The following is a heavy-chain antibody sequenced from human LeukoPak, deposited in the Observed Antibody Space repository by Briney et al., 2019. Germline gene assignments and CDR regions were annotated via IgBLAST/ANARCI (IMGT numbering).Heavy chain of an antibody. D-gene: IGHD3-3*01. Sequence: SETLSLTCAVYGGSFSGYYWSWIRQPPGKGLEWIGYIYYSGSTYYNPSLKSRVTISVDTSKNQFSLKLSSVTAADTAVYYCARVITVLRFLEWFPPYGMDVWGQGTTVTVSS. V-gene: IGHV4-34*09. J-gene: IGHJ6*02. CDR2: IYYSGST. CDR3: ARVITVLRFLEWFPPYGMDV. CDR1: GGSFSGYY.